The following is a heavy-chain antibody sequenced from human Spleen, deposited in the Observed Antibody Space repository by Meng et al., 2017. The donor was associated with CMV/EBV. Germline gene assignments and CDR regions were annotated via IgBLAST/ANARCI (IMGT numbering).Heavy chain of an antibody. Sequence: GGSLKISCAASGFTFSSYAMHWVRQAPGKGLEWVAVISYDGSNKYYADSVKGRFTISRDNSKNTLYLQMNSLRAEDTAVYYCVAGAYWGQGTLVTVSS. CDR3: VAGAY. CDR2: ISYDGSNK. CDR1: GFTFSSYA. V-gene: IGHV3-30*04. J-gene: IGHJ4*02.